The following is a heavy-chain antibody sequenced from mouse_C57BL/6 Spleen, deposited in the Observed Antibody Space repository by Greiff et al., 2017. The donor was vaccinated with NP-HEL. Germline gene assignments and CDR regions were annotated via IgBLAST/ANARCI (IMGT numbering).Heavy chain of an antibody. Sequence: VQLQQSGPELVKPGASVKISCKASGYAFSSSWMNWVRQRPGKGLEWIGRIYPGDGDTNYNGKFKGKATLTADKSSSTAYMQLSSLTSEDSAVYFCAREGGLLRYFDYWGQGTTLTVSS. D-gene: IGHD1-1*01. CDR2: IYPGDGDT. V-gene: IGHV1-82*01. CDR1: GYAFSSSW. J-gene: IGHJ2*01. CDR3: AREGGLLRYFDY.